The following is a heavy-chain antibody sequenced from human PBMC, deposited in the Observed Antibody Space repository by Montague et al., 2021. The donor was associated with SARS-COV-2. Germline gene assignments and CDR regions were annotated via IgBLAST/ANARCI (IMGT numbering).Heavy chain of an antibody. CDR3: AKATWVLTVASLDY. J-gene: IGHJ4*02. CDR1: GFTFSSYA. D-gene: IGHD3-9*01. Sequence: SLGLSCAASGFTFSSYAMSWVRQAPGKGLEWVSAISGSGGSTYYADSVKGRFTISRDNSKNTLYLQMNSLRAEDTAVYYCAKATWVLTVASLDYWGQGTLVTVSS. V-gene: IGHV3-23*01. CDR2: ISGSGGST.